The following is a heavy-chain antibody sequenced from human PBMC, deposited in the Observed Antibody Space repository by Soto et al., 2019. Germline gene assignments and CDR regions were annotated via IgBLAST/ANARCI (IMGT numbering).Heavy chain of an antibody. V-gene: IGHV3-13*01. CDR2: IGTAGDT. CDR1: GFTFSGFD. CDR3: ARGQEVGAHFFES. J-gene: IGHJ4*02. D-gene: IGHD2-15*01. Sequence: PVGSLRLCCEASGFTFSGFDMHWVRQPTGKGLEWVSTIGTAGDTYYAVSVKGRFTISRDNAKNSLSLRMNSLRAGDTAVYFCARGQEVGAHFFESSCQGTQVTVS.